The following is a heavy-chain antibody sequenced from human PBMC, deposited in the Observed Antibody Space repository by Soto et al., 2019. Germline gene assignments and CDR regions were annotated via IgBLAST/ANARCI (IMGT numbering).Heavy chain of an antibody. CDR2: INPNSGGT. D-gene: IGHD3-3*01. J-gene: IGHJ5*02. V-gene: IGHV1-2*02. Sequence: QVQLVQSGAEVKKPGASVKVSCKASGYTFTGYYMHWVRQAPGQGLEWMGWINPNSGGTNYAQKFQGRVTMTRDTSISTAYMELSRLRSDDKAVYYCARTHYDFWSGYHGNGFDPWGQGTLVTVSS. CDR3: ARTHYDFWSGYHGNGFDP. CDR1: GYTFTGYY.